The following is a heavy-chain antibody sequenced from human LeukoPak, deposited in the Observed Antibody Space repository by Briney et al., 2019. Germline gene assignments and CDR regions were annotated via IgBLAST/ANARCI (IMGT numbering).Heavy chain of an antibody. CDR1: GGSFSGYY. CDR2: IDHSGST. J-gene: IGHJ4*02. Sequence: SGTLSLTCAVYGGSFSGYYRSWIRQPPGKGLEWIGEIDHSGSTNYNPSLKSRVTISVDTSKNQFSLKLSSVTAADTAVYYCARAALGSTSCFDYWGQGTLVTVSS. CDR3: ARAALGSTSCFDY. D-gene: IGHD2-2*01. V-gene: IGHV4-34*01.